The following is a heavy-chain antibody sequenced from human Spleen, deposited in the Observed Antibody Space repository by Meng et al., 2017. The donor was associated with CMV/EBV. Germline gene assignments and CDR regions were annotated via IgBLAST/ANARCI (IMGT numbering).Heavy chain of an antibody. V-gene: IGHV1-18*01. CDR3: ARDSTATIFGVVPNFDP. CDR1: YTFTSYG. J-gene: IGHJ5*02. Sequence: YTFTSYGISWVRQAPGQGLEWMGWISAYNGNTNYAQKLQGRVTMTTDTSTSTAYMELRSLRSDDTAAYYCARDSTATIFGVVPNFDPWGQGTLVTVSS. D-gene: IGHD3-3*01. CDR2: ISAYNGNT.